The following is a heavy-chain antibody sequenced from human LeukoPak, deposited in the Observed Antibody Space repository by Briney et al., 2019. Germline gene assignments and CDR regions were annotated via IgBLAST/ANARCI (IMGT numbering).Heavy chain of an antibody. CDR2: FTTYNGNT. J-gene: IGHJ6*03. Sequence: ASVKVSCKTSGYTFTDFGINWVRQAPGQGLEWMGRFTTYNGNTNYAQKFQGRVTMTTDTSTTTAYLEVTSLRSDDTAVYYCARHPLRGYSYGYTPYYYYMDVWGKGTTVTISS. V-gene: IGHV1-18*01. CDR1: GYTFTDFG. CDR3: ARHPLRGYSYGYTPYYYYMDV. D-gene: IGHD5-18*01.